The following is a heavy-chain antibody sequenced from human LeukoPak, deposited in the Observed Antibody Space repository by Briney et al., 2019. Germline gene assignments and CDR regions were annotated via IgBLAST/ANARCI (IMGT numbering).Heavy chain of an antibody. CDR2: INHSGST. CDR1: GGSFSGYY. D-gene: IGHD2-15*01. Sequence: SETLSPTCAVYGGSFSGYYWSWIRQPPGKGLEWIGEINHSGSTNYNPSLKSRVTISVDTSKNQFSLKLSSVTAADTAVYYCAGILGYCSGGSCYEAFDIWGQGTMVTVSS. CDR3: AGILGYCSGGSCYEAFDI. J-gene: IGHJ3*02. V-gene: IGHV4-34*01.